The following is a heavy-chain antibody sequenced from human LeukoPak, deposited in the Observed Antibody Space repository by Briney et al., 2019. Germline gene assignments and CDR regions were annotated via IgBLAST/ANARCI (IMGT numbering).Heavy chain of an antibody. V-gene: IGHV1-69-2*01. CDR1: GYTFTDYY. D-gene: IGHD2-2*01. Sequence: ASVKISCKVSGYTFTDYYMHWVQQAPGKGLEWMGLVDPEDGETIYAEKFQGRVTITSDTSTATAYRELSSLRSEDTAVYYCATDASSTSGLGYMDVWGKGTTVTVSS. J-gene: IGHJ6*03. CDR3: ATDASSTSGLGYMDV. CDR2: VDPEDGET.